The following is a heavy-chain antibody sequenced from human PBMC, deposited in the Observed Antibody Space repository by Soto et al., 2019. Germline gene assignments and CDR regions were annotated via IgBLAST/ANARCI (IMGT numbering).Heavy chain of an antibody. CDR2: ISSSGSTI. CDR3: ARDLERYCSSTSCSHDY. CDR1: GFTFSDYY. Sequence: GGSLRLSCAASGFTFSDYYMSWIRQAPGKGLEWVSYISSSGSTIYYADSVKGRFTISRDNAKNSLYLQMNSLRAEDTAVYYCARDLERYCSSTSCSHDYWGQGTLVTVSS. V-gene: IGHV3-11*01. D-gene: IGHD2-2*01. J-gene: IGHJ4*02.